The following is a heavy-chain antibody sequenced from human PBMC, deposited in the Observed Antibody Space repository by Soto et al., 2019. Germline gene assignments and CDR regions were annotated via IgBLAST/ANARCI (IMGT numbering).Heavy chain of an antibody. D-gene: IGHD6-6*01. Sequence: QVQLVQSGAEVKKPGSSVKVSCKASGGTFSTYAINWVRQAPGQGLEWMGGIIPIFGTANYAHTFQGRVTITEDKSTSTAYMELNSLRSEDTAVYYCARDRVREYYSTSSYGSWAFDIWGQGTMVTVSS. V-gene: IGHV1-69*06. CDR1: GGTFSTYA. CDR2: IIPIFGTA. CDR3: ARDRVREYYSTSSYGSWAFDI. J-gene: IGHJ3*02.